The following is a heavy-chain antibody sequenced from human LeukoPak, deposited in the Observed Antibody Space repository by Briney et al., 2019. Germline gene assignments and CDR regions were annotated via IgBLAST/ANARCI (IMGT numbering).Heavy chain of an antibody. CDR1: GGSISSSSFY. CDR3: ARKNDFDI. V-gene: IGHV4-61*05. CDR2: ISYSGST. J-gene: IGHJ3*02. D-gene: IGHD2/OR15-2a*01. Sequence: SETLSLTCTVSGGSISSSSFYWGWIRQPPGKGLEWIGYISYSGSTNFNPSLKSRVTISVDTSKNQFSLKLSSVTAADTAVYYCARKNDFDIWGQGTLVTVSS.